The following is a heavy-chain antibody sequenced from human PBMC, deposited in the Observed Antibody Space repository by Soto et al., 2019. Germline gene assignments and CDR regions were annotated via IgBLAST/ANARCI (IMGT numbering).Heavy chain of an antibody. V-gene: IGHV4-4*02. CDR1: GGSISSSNW. CDR2: IFHNGHL. Sequence: QVQLQESGPGLVQPSETLSLTCAVSGGSISSSNWWSWVRQPPGKGLEWSGEIFHNGHLNYNPSPKRRVTRSVYKSKRQFPLNVCSVNAAATAVYFCARSKHIVVLASASRFYLDHWGQGRVVIASS. D-gene: IGHD2-2*01. J-gene: IGHJ4*02. CDR3: ARSKHIVVLASASRFYLDH.